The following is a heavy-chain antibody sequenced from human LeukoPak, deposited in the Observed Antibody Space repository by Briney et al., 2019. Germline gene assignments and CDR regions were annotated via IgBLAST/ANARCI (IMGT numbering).Heavy chain of an antibody. D-gene: IGHD6-19*01. V-gene: IGHV4-4*07. CDR3: ARSYSSGWYRILDAFDI. CDR1: GGSISSYY. CDR2: IYTSGST. Sequence: SETLSLTCTVSGGSISSYYWSWIRQPAGKGLEWIGRIYTSGSTNYNPSLKSRVTMSVDTSKNQFSLKLSSVTAADTAVYYCARSYSSGWYRILDAFDIWGQGTMVTVSS. J-gene: IGHJ3*02.